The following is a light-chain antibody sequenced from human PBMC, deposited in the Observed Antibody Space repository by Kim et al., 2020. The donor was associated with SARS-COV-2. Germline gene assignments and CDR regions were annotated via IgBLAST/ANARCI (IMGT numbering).Light chain of an antibody. J-gene: IGKJ1*01. CDR3: HQYYSAFWT. CDR2: WAS. CDR1: QSLLDSSDNRTY. V-gene: IGKV4-1*01. Sequence: ASNNCKSSQSLLDSSDNRTYLTWYQQKTGQSPRVLISWASTRESGVPDRFSGSGSETDFTLTISNVQAEDVAVYHCHQYYSAFWTFGQGTKVDIK.